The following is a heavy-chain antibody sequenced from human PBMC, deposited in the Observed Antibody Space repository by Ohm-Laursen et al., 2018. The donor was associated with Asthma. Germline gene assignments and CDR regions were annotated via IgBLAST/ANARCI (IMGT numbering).Heavy chain of an antibody. J-gene: IGHJ4*02. CDR3: AKVRLWFGELAR. D-gene: IGHD3-10*01. Sequence: SLRLSCAASGFTFSSYAMSWVRQAPGKGLEWVSAISGSGGSTYYADSVKGRFTISRDNSKNTLYLQMNSLRAEDTAVYYCAKVRLWFGELARWGQGTRVTVSS. CDR1: GFTFSSYA. V-gene: IGHV3-23*01. CDR2: ISGSGGST.